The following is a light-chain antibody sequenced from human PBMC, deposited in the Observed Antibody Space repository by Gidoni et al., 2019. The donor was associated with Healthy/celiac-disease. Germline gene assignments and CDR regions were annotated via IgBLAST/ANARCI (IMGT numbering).Light chain of an antibody. CDR2: GAS. CDR3: KQYNNWPPWT. V-gene: IGKV3-15*01. J-gene: IGKJ1*01. CDR1: QSVSSN. Sequence: EIVMTQSPATLSVSPGERATRSCRASQSVSSNLAWYQQKPGQAPRLLIYGASTRATGIPARFSGSGSGTEFTLTISSLQSEDFAVYYCKQYNNWPPWTFGQGTKVEIK.